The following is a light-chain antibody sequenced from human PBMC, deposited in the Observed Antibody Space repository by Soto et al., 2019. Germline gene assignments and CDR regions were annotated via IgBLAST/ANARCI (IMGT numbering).Light chain of an antibody. CDR3: MQTLQTPT. CDR2: LGS. Sequence: DILMTQSPLSLPVTPGEPASISCSSSLNLMHSNGYNYLDWYLQKPGQSPQLLIYLGSNRASGVPDRFSGSGSGTDFILRISRVEAEDVGVYYCMQTLQTPTFGQGTKVDIK. V-gene: IGKV2-28*01. CDR1: LNLMHSNGYNY. J-gene: IGKJ1*01.